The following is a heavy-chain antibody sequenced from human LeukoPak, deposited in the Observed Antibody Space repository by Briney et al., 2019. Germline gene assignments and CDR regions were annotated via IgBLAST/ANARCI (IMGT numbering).Heavy chain of an antibody. CDR2: INHSGST. V-gene: IGHV4-34*01. Sequence: SETLSLTCAVYGGSFSGYYWSWIRQPPGKGLEWIGEINHSGSTNYNPSLKSRVTISVDTSKNQFSLKLSSVTAADTAVYYCARTTVTAGFDIWGQGTMVTVSS. J-gene: IGHJ3*02. CDR3: ARTTVTAGFDI. CDR1: GGSFSGYY. D-gene: IGHD4-17*01.